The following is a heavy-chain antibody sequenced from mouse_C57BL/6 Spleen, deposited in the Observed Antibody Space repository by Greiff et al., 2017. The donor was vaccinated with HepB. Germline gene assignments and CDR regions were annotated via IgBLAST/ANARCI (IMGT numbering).Heavy chain of an antibody. CDR2: IRNGGGRT. J-gene: IGHJ2*01. V-gene: IGHV5-12*01. CDR3: SRHSDVKYFDY. CDR1: GFTFSDYY. Sequence: EVKLVESGGGLVKPGGSLKLSCAASGFTFSDYYMYWVRQTPEKRLEWVAYIRNGGGRTYYPDNVKGRCTISRDNAKNTLYMQMSRLKAEDTAIYYCSRHSDVKYFDYWGQGATLTVSS.